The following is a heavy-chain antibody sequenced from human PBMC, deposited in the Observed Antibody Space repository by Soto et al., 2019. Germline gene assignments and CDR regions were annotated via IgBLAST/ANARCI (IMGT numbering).Heavy chain of an antibody. D-gene: IGHD4-17*01. V-gene: IGHV5-51*01. CDR3: VTSYGESYYYYSGIDV. Sequence: ALKISCERSGFSSSKYKIGWVLQMPGKGLEWMWIINPGDSDTRYRPSFQGQVSISADKSISTAYLQWSTLKASGTATYYCVTSYGESYYYYSGIDVWGQGTTVTV. CDR2: INPGDSDT. J-gene: IGHJ6*01. CDR1: GFSSSKYK.